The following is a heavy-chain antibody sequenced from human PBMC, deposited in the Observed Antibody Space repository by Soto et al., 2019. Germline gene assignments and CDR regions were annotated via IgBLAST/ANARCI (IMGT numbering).Heavy chain of an antibody. V-gene: IGHV2-5*02. CDR1: GFSLSSIGVG. Sequence: QITLKESGPTLVKPTQTLTLTCTFSGFSLSSIGVGVGWIRQPPGKALEWLAVIYWDGDKRYSPSLSNRLTITKATSENQVVVTMTNMDPVDSGTYYCAHEGMTSMVRAFDICGQGTMVTVSS. CDR3: AHEGMTSMVRAFDI. CDR2: IYWDGDK. J-gene: IGHJ3*02. D-gene: IGHD2-8*01.